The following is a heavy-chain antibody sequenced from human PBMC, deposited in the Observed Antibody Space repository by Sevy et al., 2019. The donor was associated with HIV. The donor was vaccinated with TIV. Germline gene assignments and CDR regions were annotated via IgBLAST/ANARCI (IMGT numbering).Heavy chain of an antibody. V-gene: IGHV3-33*01. D-gene: IGHD6-6*01. J-gene: IGHJ6*02. CDR2: IWYDGSNK. CDR1: GFTFSSYG. Sequence: GGSLRLSCEVFGFTFSSYGMHWVRQAPGKGLEWVAVIWYDGSNKYYAGSVKGRFTISRDNTKNTLHLQMNSLRAEDTAVYYCARGKAALPGYYYGMDVWGQGTTVTVSS. CDR3: ARGKAALPGYYYGMDV.